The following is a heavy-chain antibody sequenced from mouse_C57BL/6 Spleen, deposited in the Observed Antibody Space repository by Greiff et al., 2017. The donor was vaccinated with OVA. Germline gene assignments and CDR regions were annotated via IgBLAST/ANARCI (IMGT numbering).Heavy chain of an antibody. CDR3: ARRHYGSSDY. D-gene: IGHD1-1*01. CDR1: GFTFSSYG. Sequence: EVKLVESGGDLVKPGGSLKLSCAASGFTFSSYGMSWVRQTPDKRLEWVATISSGGSYTYYPDSVKGRFTISRDNAKNTLYLQMSSLKSEDTAMYYCARRHYGSSDYWGQGTTLTVSS. V-gene: IGHV5-6*02. J-gene: IGHJ2*01. CDR2: ISSGGSYT.